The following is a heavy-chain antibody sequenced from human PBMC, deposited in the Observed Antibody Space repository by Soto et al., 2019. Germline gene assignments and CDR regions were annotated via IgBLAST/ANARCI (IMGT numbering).Heavy chain of an antibody. CDR3: ARAPYTAMAPYYFDY. CDR2: IYYSGST. V-gene: IGHV4-31*03. CDR1: GGSISSGGYY. D-gene: IGHD5-18*01. Sequence: QVQLQESGPGLVKPSQTLSLTCTVSGGSISSGGYYWSWIRQHSGKGLEWIGYIYYSGSTYYNPSLKSRVTISVDTSKNQFSLKLSSVTAADTAVYYCARAPYTAMAPYYFDYWGQGTLVTVSS. J-gene: IGHJ4*02.